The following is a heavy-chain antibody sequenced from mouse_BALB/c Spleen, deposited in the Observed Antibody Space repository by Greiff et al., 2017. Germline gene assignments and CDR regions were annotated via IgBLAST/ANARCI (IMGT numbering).Heavy chain of an antibody. CDR1: GFNIKDTY. Sequence: EVQLQQSGAELVKPGASVKLSCTASGFNIKDTYMHWVKQRPEQGLEWIGRIDPANGNTKYDPKFQGKATITADTSSNTAYLQLSSLTSEDTAVYYCAGGPWFAYWGQGTLVTVSA. J-gene: IGHJ3*01. CDR2: IDPANGNT. V-gene: IGHV14-3*02. CDR3: AGGPWFAY.